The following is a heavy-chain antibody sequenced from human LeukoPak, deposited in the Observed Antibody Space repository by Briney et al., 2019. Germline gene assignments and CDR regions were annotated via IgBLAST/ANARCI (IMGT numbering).Heavy chain of an antibody. Sequence: GASVTVSFTASGYTFTVYYMHWVRQAPGQGLEWMGRINPNSGGTNYAQKFQGRVTMTRDTSISTAYMELSRLRSDDTAVYYCARELSYYDSSGYYVDSDYWGQGTLVTVSS. J-gene: IGHJ4*02. CDR2: INPNSGGT. CDR3: ARELSYYDSSGYYVDSDY. CDR1: GYTFTVYY. V-gene: IGHV1-2*06. D-gene: IGHD3-22*01.